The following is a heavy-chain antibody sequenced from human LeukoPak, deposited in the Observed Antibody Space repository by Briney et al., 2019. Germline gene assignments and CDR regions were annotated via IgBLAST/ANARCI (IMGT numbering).Heavy chain of an antibody. CDR3: ARDFRGDLKRYCSSTSCYTNDDY. D-gene: IGHD2-2*02. J-gene: IGHJ4*02. V-gene: IGHV3-21*01. CDR2: ISSSSSYI. Sequence: GGSLRLSCAASGFTFSSYSMNWVRQAPGKGLEWVSSISSSSSYIYYADSVKGRFTISRDNAKNSLYPQMNSLRAEDTAVYYCARDFRGDLKRYCSSTSCYTNDDYWGQGTLVTVSS. CDR1: GFTFSSYS.